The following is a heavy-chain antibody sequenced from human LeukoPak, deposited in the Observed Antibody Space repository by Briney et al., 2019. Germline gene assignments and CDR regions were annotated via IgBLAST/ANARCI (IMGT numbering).Heavy chain of an antibody. CDR2: IIPILGIA. V-gene: IGHV1-69*04. Sequence: ASVKVSCKASGGTFSSYGINWARQAPGQGLEWMGRIIPILGIARYAQKFQGRVTITADKSTSTAYMELSSLRSEDTAVYYCARGVVRATPESPPLDYWGQGTLVTVSS. CDR1: GGTFSSYG. CDR3: ARGVVRATPESPPLDY. D-gene: IGHD3-10*01. J-gene: IGHJ4*02.